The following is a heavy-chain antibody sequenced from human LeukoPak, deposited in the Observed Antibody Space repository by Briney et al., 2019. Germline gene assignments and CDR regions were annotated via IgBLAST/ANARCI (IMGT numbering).Heavy chain of an antibody. CDR2: INNSGST. V-gene: IGHV4-34*01. Sequence: PSETLSLTCGVYGGSFSGCYWSWIRQPPGKGLEWIGEINNSGSTNYNPSLKSRVTISVDTSKNQFSLRLSSVTAADTAVYYCVRDIAAAGGFDYWGQGTLVTVSS. CDR1: GGSFSGCY. CDR3: VRDIAAAGGFDY. D-gene: IGHD6-13*01. J-gene: IGHJ4*02.